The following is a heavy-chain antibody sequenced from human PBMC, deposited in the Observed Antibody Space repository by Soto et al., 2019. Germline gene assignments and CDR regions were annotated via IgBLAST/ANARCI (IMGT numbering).Heavy chain of an antibody. CDR1: GFTFSNYA. V-gene: IGHV3-23*01. Sequence: EGQLLESGEGLVQPGGSLKLSCAASGFTFSNYAMSWVRQAPGQVLEWVSGIGGSGSNTYYADSVKGRFTISRDNSKNTVVLQMNSLRSEDTAEYYWARVVRYLHTPYAMDVCGQGTTVPVSS. J-gene: IGHJ6*02. D-gene: IGHD3-9*01. CDR3: ARVVRYLHTPYAMDV. CDR2: IGGSGSNT.